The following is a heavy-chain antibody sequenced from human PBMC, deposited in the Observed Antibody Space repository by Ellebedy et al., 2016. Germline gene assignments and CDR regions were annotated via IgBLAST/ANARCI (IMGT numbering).Heavy chain of an antibody. CDR3: ARLDMVIAFDY. D-gene: IGHD2-21*01. CDR2: IWDDGSKE. V-gene: IGHV3-33*01. J-gene: IGHJ4*02. Sequence: GESLKISCAASGFTFSTYVIHWVRQAPGKGLDWVAVIWDDGSKEYYADSVKGRFTISRDSSKNTLFLQMDSLRAEDTAVYYCARLDMVIAFDYWGQGTLVTASS. CDR1: GFTFSTYV.